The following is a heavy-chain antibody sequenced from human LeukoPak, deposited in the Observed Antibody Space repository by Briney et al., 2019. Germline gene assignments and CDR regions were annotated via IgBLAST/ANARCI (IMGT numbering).Heavy chain of an antibody. CDR3: ARIQLQWLFADAFDI. CDR1: GFTVSANY. J-gene: IGHJ3*02. Sequence: GGSLRLSCAASGFTVSANYMNWVRQAPGKGLEWLSVIYSGGSTYYADSVKGRFTIPRDNSKNTLYLQMNSLRVEDTAVYYCARIQLQWLFADAFDIWGQGTMVTVSS. V-gene: IGHV3-53*01. D-gene: IGHD6-19*01. CDR2: IYSGGST.